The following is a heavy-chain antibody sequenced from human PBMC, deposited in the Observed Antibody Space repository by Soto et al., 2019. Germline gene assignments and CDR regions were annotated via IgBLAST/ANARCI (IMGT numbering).Heavy chain of an antibody. CDR3: AIVSTSDTLTDYNPHAYDF. J-gene: IGHJ4*02. CDR1: GFTFSSSS. CDR2: ISSILNYK. D-gene: IGHD3-9*01. V-gene: IGHV3-21*01. Sequence: PGGSLRLSCAASGFTFSSSSMNWVRQAPGKGLEWVSYISSILNYKYYADSVKSRFTISRDNSKNSVYLQMNSLRAEDTAVYYCAIVSTSDTLTDYNPHAYDFWGQGTLVTVSS.